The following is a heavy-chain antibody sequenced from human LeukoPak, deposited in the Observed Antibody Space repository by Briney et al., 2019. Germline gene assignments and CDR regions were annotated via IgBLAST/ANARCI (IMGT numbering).Heavy chain of an antibody. D-gene: IGHD5-18*01. Sequence: GGSLRLSCAASGFTFSSYGMHWVRQAPGKGLEWVAFIRYDGSNKYYADSVKGRFTISRDNSKNTLYLQMNSLRAEDTAVYYCAKDTPLGYSYGYNYYYYMDVWGKGTTVTVSS. CDR2: IRYDGSNK. CDR1: GFTFSSYG. J-gene: IGHJ6*03. V-gene: IGHV3-30*02. CDR3: AKDTPLGYSYGYNYYYYMDV.